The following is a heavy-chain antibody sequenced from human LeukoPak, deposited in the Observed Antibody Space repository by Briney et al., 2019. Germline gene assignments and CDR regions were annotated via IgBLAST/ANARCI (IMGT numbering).Heavy chain of an antibody. CDR1: GGSISSYY. J-gene: IGHJ3*02. D-gene: IGHD6-13*01. CDR3: AREEAASTDAFDI. CDR2: IYYSGST. V-gene: IGHV4-59*12. Sequence: SETLFLTCTVSGGSISSYYWSWIRQPPGKGLEWIGYIYYSGSTNYNPSLMSRVTMSVDTPKNQFSLKLSSVTAADTAVYYCAREEAASTDAFDIWGQGTMVTVSS.